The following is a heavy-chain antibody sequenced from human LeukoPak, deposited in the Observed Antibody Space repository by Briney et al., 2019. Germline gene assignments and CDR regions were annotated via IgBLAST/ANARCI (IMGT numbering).Heavy chain of an antibody. CDR3: ARVRSDWRDTPLGN. CDR1: GGTFSSYA. V-gene: IGHV1-2*02. Sequence: GASVTVSCKASGGTFSSYAISWVRQAPGQGLEWMGWMNPNSGDTNYAQKFQGRVTMTRDTSISTAYMELSRLRSDDTAVYYCARVRSDWRDTPLGNWGQGTLVTVSS. CDR2: MNPNSGDT. J-gene: IGHJ4*02. D-gene: IGHD2-21*02.